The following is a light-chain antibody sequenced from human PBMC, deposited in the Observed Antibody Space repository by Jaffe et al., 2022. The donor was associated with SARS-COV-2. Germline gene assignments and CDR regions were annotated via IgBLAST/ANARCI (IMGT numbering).Light chain of an antibody. CDR3: AAWDIRLQGYV. Sequence: QSVLTQPPSASGTPGQRVTISCSGSSSNIGSNSVNWYQQLPGTAPKLLMYTDKERPSGVPDRFSGSKSGTSASLAISGLQSEDEADYYCAAWDIRLQGYVFGTGTEVTVL. CDR2: TDK. J-gene: IGLJ1*01. CDR1: SSNIGSNS. V-gene: IGLV1-44*01.